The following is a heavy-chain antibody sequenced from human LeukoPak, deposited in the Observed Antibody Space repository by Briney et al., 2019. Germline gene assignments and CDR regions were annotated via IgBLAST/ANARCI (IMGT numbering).Heavy chain of an antibody. CDR1: GFTFSTYW. V-gene: IGHV3-74*01. J-gene: IGHJ6*04. CDR3: VRGDITYMDV. Sequence: GGSLRLSCVASGFTFSTYWMHWVRQVPGKGLVWVSRIYGDANTATYADSVRGRFTVSRDNTKNTLYVQMNSLRADDTGVYYCVRGDITYMDVWGRGTTVTVSS. CDR2: IYGDANTA.